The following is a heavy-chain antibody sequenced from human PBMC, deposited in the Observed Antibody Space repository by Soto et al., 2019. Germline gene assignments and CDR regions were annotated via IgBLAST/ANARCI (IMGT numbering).Heavy chain of an antibody. D-gene: IGHD6-6*01. CDR2: IIPIFGTA. J-gene: IGHJ3*02. V-gene: IGHV1-69*06. CDR1: GGTFSSYA. Sequence: QVQLVQSGAEVKKPGSSVKVSCKASGGTFSSYAISWVRQAPGQGLEWMGGIIPIFGTANYAHKFQGRVTITADKSTSTAYMELSSLRSEDTAVYYCARARWGEYSSSSGDAFDIWGQGTMVTVSS. CDR3: ARARWGEYSSSSGDAFDI.